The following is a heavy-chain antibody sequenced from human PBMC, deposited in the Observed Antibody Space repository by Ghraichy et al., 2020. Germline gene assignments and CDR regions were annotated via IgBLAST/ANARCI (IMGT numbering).Heavy chain of an antibody. J-gene: IGHJ2*01. CDR3: ARGTHDYGDYDLSWYFDL. CDR2: IYTSGST. D-gene: IGHD4-17*01. V-gene: IGHV4-4*09. Sequence: SQTLSLTCTVSGGSISSYYWSWIRQPPGKGLEWIGYIYTSGSTNYNPSLKSRVTISVDTSKNQFSLKLSSVTAADTAVYYCARGTHDYGDYDLSWYFDLWGRGTLVTVSS. CDR1: GGSISSYY.